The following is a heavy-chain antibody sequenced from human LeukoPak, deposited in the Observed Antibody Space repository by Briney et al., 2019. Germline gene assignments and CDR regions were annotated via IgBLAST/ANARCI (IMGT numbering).Heavy chain of an antibody. Sequence: SQTLSLTCTVSGGSISSGGYYWSWIRQHPGKGLEWIGYIYYSGSTYYNPSLKSRVTISVDTSKNQFSLKLSSVTAADTAVYYCAREPCSGGSCYFDYWGQGTLVTVSS. CDR2: IYYSGST. D-gene: IGHD2-15*01. CDR1: GGSISSGGYY. J-gene: IGHJ4*02. CDR3: AREPCSGGSCYFDY. V-gene: IGHV4-31*03.